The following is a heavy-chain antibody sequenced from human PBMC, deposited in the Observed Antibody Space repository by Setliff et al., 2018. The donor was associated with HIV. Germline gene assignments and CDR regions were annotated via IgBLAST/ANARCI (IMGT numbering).Heavy chain of an antibody. CDR1: GFTFSDHY. CDR3: ARDKDEDYGSTSFDY. D-gene: IGHD4-17*01. Sequence: GGSLRLSCAASGFTFSDHYMDWVRQAPGKGLEWVGRTTNKADSYNTNYAASVKGRFTIARDDSKNSLSLQLNSLRPEDTAVYYCARDKDEDYGSTSFDYWGQGILVTVSS. V-gene: IGHV3-72*01. J-gene: IGHJ4*02. CDR2: TTNKADSYNT.